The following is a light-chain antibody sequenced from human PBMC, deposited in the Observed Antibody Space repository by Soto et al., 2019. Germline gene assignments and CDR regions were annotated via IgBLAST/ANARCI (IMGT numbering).Light chain of an antibody. CDR1: HSVSTN. CDR3: HQYNSCPRT. Sequence: EIVMTQSPATLSVSPGERATLSCRASHSVSTNVAWYQQKPGQAPRLLLHGASTRATGISARFSGSGSGREITLSTSSLQSEEFAVDYWHQYNSCPRTCGPGT. V-gene: IGKV3-15*01. J-gene: IGKJ3*01. CDR2: GAS.